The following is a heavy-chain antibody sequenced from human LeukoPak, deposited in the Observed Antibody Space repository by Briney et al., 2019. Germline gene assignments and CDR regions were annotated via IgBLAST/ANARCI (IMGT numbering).Heavy chain of an antibody. CDR1: GGSISSYY. CDR2: IYYSGST. D-gene: IGHD1-26*01. J-gene: IGHJ4*02. CDR3: ARDGRFPPEVLPRYFDY. Sequence: SETLSLTCTVSGGSISSYYWGWIRQPPGKGLEWIGNIYYSGSTYYNPSLKSRVTISVDTSKNQFSLKLSSVTAADTAVYYCARDGRFPPEVLPRYFDYWGQGTLVTVSS. V-gene: IGHV4-39*07.